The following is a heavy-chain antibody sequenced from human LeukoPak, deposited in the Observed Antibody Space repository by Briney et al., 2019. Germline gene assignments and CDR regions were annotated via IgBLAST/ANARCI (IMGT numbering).Heavy chain of an antibody. CDR3: AKTLYSSSWPHWYFDL. CDR2: ISIGGGDT. V-gene: IGHV3-23*01. CDR1: GFTFCNYA. J-gene: IGHJ2*01. Sequence: PGGSLRLSCAASGFTFCNYAMSWVRQAPGKGLEWVSAISIGGGDTYYADSVKGRFTISRDNSKNTLYLQMNSLRVEDTAVYYCAKTLYSSSWPHWYFDLWGRGTLVTVSS. D-gene: IGHD6-13*01.